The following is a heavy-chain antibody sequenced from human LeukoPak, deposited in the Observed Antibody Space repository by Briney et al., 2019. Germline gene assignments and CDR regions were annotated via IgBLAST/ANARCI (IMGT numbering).Heavy chain of an antibody. CDR1: GGSISSSSYY. CDR3: ARVGLSSGYYYDKGTFGN. D-gene: IGHD3-22*01. J-gene: IGHJ4*02. Sequence: SETLSLTCTVSGGSISSSSYYWGWIRQPPGKGLEWIGSIHYSGSTYYNPSLKSRVTISVDTSKNQFSLKLSSVTAADTAVYYCARVGLSSGYYYDKGTFGNWGQGTLVTVSS. CDR2: IHYSGST. V-gene: IGHV4-39*07.